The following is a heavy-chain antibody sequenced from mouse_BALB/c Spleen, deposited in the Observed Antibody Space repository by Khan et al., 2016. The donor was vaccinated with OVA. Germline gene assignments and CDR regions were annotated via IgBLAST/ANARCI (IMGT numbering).Heavy chain of an antibody. CDR3: ARIYGSDFDY. D-gene: IGHD1-1*01. CDR2: INPHIGET. CDR1: GYSFTGYF. J-gene: IGHJ2*01. Sequence: VQLKQSGPELVKPGASVKISCKASGYSFTGYFMNWVMQSHGKSLEWIGRINPHIGETFYNQRFKGKATLTVDESSSTAHMALRSLSSDDSAVYYCARIYGSDFDYWGQGTTLTVSS. V-gene: IGHV1-20*02.